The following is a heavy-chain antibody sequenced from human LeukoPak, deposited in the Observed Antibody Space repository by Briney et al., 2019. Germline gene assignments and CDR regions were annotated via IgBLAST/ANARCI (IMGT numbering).Heavy chain of an antibody. D-gene: IGHD5-24*01. V-gene: IGHV3-21*01. J-gene: IGHJ4*02. CDR3: ARGRDGYNIDY. CDR2: ISTSSSYI. Sequence: GGSLRLSCAASGFTFSSYSMKWVRQAPGKGLEWVSSISTSSSYIYYAGSVKGRFTISRDNAKNSLYLQMNSLRAEDTAVYYCARGRDGYNIDYWGQGTLVTVSS. CDR1: GFTFSSYS.